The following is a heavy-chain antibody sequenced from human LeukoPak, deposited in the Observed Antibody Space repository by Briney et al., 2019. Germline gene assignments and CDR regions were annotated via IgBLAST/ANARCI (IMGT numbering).Heavy chain of an antibody. J-gene: IGHJ4*02. V-gene: IGHV3-30*18. CDR3: AKDGSKWELSHFDY. Sequence: GGSLRLSCAASGLSIGTYWMTWARQVPGKGLEGVAVISYDGSNKYYADSVKGRFTISRDNSKNTLYLQMNSLRAEDTAVYYCAKDGSKWELSHFDYWGQGTLVTVSS. D-gene: IGHD1-26*01. CDR1: GLSIGTYW. CDR2: ISYDGSNK.